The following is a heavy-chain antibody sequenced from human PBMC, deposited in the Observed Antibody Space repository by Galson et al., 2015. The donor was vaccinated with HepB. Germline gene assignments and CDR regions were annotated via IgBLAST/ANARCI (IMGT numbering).Heavy chain of an antibody. CDR1: GYTLTELS. D-gene: IGHD1-7*01. Sequence: SVKVSCKVSGYTLTELSMHWVRQAPGKGLEWMGGFDPEDGETIYAQKFQGRVTMTEDTSTDTAYMELSSLRSEDTAVYYCATVPAMWGGGITGTTPSGFDYWGQGTLVTVSS. J-gene: IGHJ4*02. CDR2: FDPEDGET. V-gene: IGHV1-24*01. CDR3: ATVPAMWGGGITGTTPSGFDY.